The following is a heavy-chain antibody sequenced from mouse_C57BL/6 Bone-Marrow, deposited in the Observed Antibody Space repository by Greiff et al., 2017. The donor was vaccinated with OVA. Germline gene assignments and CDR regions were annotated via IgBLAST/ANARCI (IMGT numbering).Heavy chain of an antibody. CDR2: INPGSGGN. J-gene: IGHJ4*01. CDR3: ARGVYYAMDY. Sequence: QVQLQQSGAELVRPGTSVKVSCKASGYAFTNYLIEWVKQRPGQGLEWIGVINPGSGGNNYNEKFKGKATLTADKSSSTAYMQLSSLTSEDSAVYFCARGVYYAMDYWGQGTSVTVSS. V-gene: IGHV1-54*01. CDR1: GYAFTNYL.